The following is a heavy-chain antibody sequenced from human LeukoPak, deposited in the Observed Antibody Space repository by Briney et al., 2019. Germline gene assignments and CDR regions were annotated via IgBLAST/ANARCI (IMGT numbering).Heavy chain of an antibody. J-gene: IGHJ4*02. CDR2: ISSNGGST. CDR1: GFTSSSYA. D-gene: IGHD5-12*01. CDR3: ARGGRVWWLSQPIDY. V-gene: IGHV3-64*01. Sequence: PGGSLRLSCAASGFTSSSYAMNWVRQAPGKGLEYVSAISSNGGSTYYANSVKGRFTISRDNSKNTLYLQMGSLRAEDMAVYYCARGGRVWWLSQPIDYWGQGTLVTVSS.